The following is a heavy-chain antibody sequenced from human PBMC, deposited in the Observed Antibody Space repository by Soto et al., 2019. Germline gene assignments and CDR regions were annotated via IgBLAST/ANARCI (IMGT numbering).Heavy chain of an antibody. Sequence: QVQLVQSGAEVKKPGASVKVSCKASGYSFTSYGITWVRQAPGQGLEWLGWISAYNGDTNYAQKFQGRLTMTTDASTRTAYMDLRSLGFDDTAVYYCARDRDYVWGSYRHTSDYWGQGTLLTVSS. J-gene: IGHJ4*02. CDR1: GYSFTSYG. V-gene: IGHV1-18*01. CDR2: ISAYNGDT. D-gene: IGHD3-16*02. CDR3: ARDRDYVWGSYRHTSDY.